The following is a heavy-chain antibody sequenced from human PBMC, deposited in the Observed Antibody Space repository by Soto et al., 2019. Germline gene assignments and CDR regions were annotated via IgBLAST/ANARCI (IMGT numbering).Heavy chain of an antibody. CDR3: ARETSQTVSSHEGMEV. V-gene: IGHV4-34*01. J-gene: IGHJ6*02. D-gene: IGHD1-1*01. CDR2: INDSGTT. CDR1: GGSFSGFY. Sequence: SETLSLTCSIYGGSFSGFYWSWIRQPPGKGLEWIGEINDSGTTNYNPSLKSRVTISADTSKTHFSLRLTSVTAADTAVYYCARETSQTVSSHEGMEVWGQGTMVT.